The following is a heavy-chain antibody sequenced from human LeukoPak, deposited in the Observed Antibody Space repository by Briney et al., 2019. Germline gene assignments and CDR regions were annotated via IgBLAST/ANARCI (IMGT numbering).Heavy chain of an antibody. Sequence: PSETLSLTCTVSGGSISSSSYYWGWIRQPPGKGLEGIGSIYYSGSTYYNPSLKSRVTISVDTSKNQFSLKLSSVTAADTAVYYCARQGYYYDSSGYYYYFDYWGQGTLVTVSS. CDR2: IYYSGST. CDR1: GGSISSSSYY. CDR3: ARQGYYYDSSGYYYYFDY. V-gene: IGHV4-39*01. J-gene: IGHJ4*02. D-gene: IGHD3-22*01.